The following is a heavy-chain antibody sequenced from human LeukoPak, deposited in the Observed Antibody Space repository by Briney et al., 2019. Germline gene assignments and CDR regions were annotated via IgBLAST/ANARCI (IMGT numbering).Heavy chain of an antibody. J-gene: IGHJ6*02. Sequence: PSETLSLTCTVSGGSISSYYWSWIRQPPGKGLEWIGYIYYSGSTNYSPSLKSRVTISVDTSKNQFSLELSSVTAADTAVYYCARERRTSYYGSGTYYYGMDVWGQGTTVTVSS. CDR3: ARERRTSYYGSGTYYYGMDV. D-gene: IGHD3-10*01. V-gene: IGHV4-59*01. CDR2: IYYSGST. CDR1: GGSISSYY.